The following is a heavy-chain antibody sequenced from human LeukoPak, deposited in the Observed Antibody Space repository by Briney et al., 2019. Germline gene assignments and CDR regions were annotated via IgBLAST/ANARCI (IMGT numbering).Heavy chain of an antibody. V-gene: IGHV1-2*06. CDR2: INPNSGGT. J-gene: IGHJ4*02. Sequence: ASVKDSCKASAYSFTDYYIHWVRQAPGQGLEWMGRINPNSGGTDYAQKFQGRVTMTRDTSISTAYMELSRLRSDDTAVYYCARSSPTYYFDSSGYYYGDYWGQGTLVIVSS. CDR3: ARSSPTYYFDSSGYYYGDY. CDR1: AYSFTDYY. D-gene: IGHD3-22*01.